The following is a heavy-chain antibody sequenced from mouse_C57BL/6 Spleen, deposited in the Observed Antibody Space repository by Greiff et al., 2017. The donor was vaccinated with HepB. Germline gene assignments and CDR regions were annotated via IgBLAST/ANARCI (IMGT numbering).Heavy chain of an antibody. V-gene: IGHV1-19*01. Sequence: VQLQQSGPVLVKPGASVKMSCKASGYTFTDYYMNWVKQSHGKSLEWIGVINPYNGGTSYNQKFKGKATLTVDKSSSTAYMELNSLTSEASAVYYCARSPISWYFDVWGTGPTVTVSS. CDR1: GYTFTDYY. CDR3: ARSPISWYFDV. CDR2: INPYNGGT. J-gene: IGHJ1*03.